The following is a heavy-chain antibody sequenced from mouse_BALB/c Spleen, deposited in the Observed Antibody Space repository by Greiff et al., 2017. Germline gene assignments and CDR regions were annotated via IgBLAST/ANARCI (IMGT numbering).Heavy chain of an antibody. Sequence: LQQSGPELVKPGASVRISCKASGYTFTSYYIHWVKQRPGQGLEWIGWIYPGNVNTKYNEKFKGKATLTADKSSSTAYMQLSSLTSEDSAVYFCARQGVYGNYPYAMDYWGQGTSVTVSS. V-gene: IGHV1S56*01. CDR2: IYPGNVNT. CDR1: GYTFTSYY. D-gene: IGHD2-10*02. J-gene: IGHJ4*01. CDR3: ARQGVYGNYPYAMDY.